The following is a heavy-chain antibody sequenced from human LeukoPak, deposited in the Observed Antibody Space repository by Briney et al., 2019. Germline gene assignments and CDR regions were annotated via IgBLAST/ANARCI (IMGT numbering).Heavy chain of an antibody. CDR3: ARAGYCSSTSCYTRFYYYYYMDV. CDR1: GYTFTSYD. CDR2: MNPNSGNT. V-gene: IGHV1-8*03. Sequence: ASVKVSCKASGYTFTSYDINWVRQATGQGLEWMGWMNPNSGNTGYAQKFQGRATITRNTSISTAYMELSSLRSEDTAVYYCARAGYCSSTSCYTRFYYYYYMDVWGKGTTVTVSS. J-gene: IGHJ6*03. D-gene: IGHD2-2*02.